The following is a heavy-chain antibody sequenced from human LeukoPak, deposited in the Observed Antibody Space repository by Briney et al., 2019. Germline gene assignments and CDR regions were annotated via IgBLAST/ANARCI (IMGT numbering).Heavy chain of an antibody. V-gene: IGHV3-74*01. CDR2: IKSDGSIT. CDR1: GFTFSAYW. Sequence: PGGSLRLSCAASGFTFSAYWMHWVRQAPGKGLVWVSRIKSDGSITNYADSVKGRFTISRDNARNTLFLQMSSLTAEDTAVYYCARGPPNTGNYYVGDYWGQGTLATVYS. D-gene: IGHD1-26*01. J-gene: IGHJ4*02. CDR3: ARGPPNTGNYYVGDY.